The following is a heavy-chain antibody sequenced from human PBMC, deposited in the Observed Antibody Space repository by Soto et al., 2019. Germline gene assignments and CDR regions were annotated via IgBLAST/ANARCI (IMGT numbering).Heavy chain of an antibody. Sequence: ASVKVSCKASGYTFTSYYMHWVRQAPGQGLEWMGIINPSGGSTSYAQKFQGRVTMTRDTSTSTVYMELSSLRSEDTAVYYCARDTIIHLGGSSGGWDYWGQGTLVTVSS. V-gene: IGHV1-46*01. CDR3: ARDTIIHLGGSSGGWDY. CDR2: INPSGGST. CDR1: GYTFTSYY. J-gene: IGHJ4*02. D-gene: IGHD6-19*01.